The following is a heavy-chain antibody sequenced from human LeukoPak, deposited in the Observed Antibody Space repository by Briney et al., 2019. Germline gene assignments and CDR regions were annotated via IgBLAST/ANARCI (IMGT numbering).Heavy chain of an antibody. D-gene: IGHD4-17*01. CDR3: ARAPMTTVTNVWFDP. CDR2: IYSGGST. CDR1: GFTVSSNY. V-gene: IGHV3-66*01. Sequence: PGGSLRLSCAASGFTVSSNYMSWVRQAPGKGLEWVSVIYSGGSTYYADSVKGRFTISRDNSENTLYLQMNSLRAEDTAVYYCARAPMTTVTNVWFDPWGQGTLVTVSS. J-gene: IGHJ5*02.